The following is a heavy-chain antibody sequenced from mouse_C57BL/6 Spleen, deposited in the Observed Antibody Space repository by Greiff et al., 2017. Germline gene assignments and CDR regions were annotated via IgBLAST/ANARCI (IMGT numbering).Heavy chain of an antibody. CDR2: IYPGDGDT. V-gene: IGHV1-82*01. CDR1: GYAFSSSW. D-gene: IGHD1-1*01. J-gene: IGHJ1*03. CDR3: ARAHGSSDWYFDV. Sequence: QVQLKQSGPELVKPGASVKISCTASGYAFSSSWMNWVRQRPGKGLEWIGRIYPGDGDTNYNGKFKGKATLTADKSSSTAYMQLSSRTSEDSAVDFCARAHGSSDWYFDVWGTGTTVTVSS.